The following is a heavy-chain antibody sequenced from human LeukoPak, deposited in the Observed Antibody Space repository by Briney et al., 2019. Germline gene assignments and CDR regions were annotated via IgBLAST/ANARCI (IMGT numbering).Heavy chain of an antibody. V-gene: IGHV3-15*01. J-gene: IGHJ4*02. CDR3: ITDPPVGARRDHLDY. D-gene: IGHD1-26*01. CDR1: GFTFSHAW. CDR2: IISKTEDGTT. Sequence: GGSLRLSCAASGFTFSHAWMTWVRQAPGKGLEWVGRIISKTEDGTTDYAAPVKGRFTISRDDSKNTLYLQMNSLKTEDTAVYYCITDPPVGARRDHLDYWGQGTLVTVYS.